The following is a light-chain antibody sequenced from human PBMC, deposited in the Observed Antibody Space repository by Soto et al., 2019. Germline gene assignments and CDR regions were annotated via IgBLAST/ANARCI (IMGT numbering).Light chain of an antibody. Sequence: DIVMTQTPLSSPVTLLQPSSISCRSIHILLHSDGNTYLIWLQQMPGQPPRLLIYQISKRFSGVPERFSGSGAGTDFTLKISRVESEDVGIYYCMQSTXLRTCGQGTKV. V-gene: IGKV2-24*01. J-gene: IGKJ1*01. CDR2: QIS. CDR1: HILLHSDGNTY. CDR3: MQSTXLRT.